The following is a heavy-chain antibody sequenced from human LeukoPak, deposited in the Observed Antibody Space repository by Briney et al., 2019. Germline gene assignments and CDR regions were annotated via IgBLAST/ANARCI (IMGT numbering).Heavy chain of an antibody. CDR2: MFYSGST. CDR3: ARASPNVDTAMVDYFDY. V-gene: IGHV4-39*07. Sequence: PSETLSLTCTVSGGSISSGHYHWAWMRQPPGKGPEGIGSMFYSGSTYYNPSLKSRVTISVDTSKNQFSLTLSSVTAADTAVYYCARASPNVDTAMVDYFDYWGQGTLVTVSS. D-gene: IGHD5-18*01. CDR1: GGSISSGHYH. J-gene: IGHJ4*02.